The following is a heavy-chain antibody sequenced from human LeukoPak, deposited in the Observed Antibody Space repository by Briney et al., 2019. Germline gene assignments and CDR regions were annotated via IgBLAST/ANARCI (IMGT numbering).Heavy chain of an antibody. Sequence: GSLRLSCAASGFTFSSYGMHWVRQAPGKGLEWVAVISYDGSNRYYADSVKGRFTISRDNSKNTLYLQMNSLRAEDTAVYYCAKDDPYGDNRLDYWGQGTLVTVSS. J-gene: IGHJ4*02. CDR1: GFTFSSYG. V-gene: IGHV3-30*18. CDR2: ISYDGSNR. D-gene: IGHD4-17*01. CDR3: AKDDPYGDNRLDY.